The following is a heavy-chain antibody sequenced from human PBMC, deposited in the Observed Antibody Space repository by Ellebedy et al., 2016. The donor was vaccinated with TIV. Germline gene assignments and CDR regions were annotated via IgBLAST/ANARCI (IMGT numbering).Heavy chain of an antibody. Sequence: SETLSLXCAVYGGSFSGYYWSWIRQPPGKGLEWIGEINHSGSTNYNPSLKSRVTISVDTSKNQFSLKLSSVTAADTAVYYCARGRLRDNWFDPWGQGTLVTVSS. V-gene: IGHV4-34*01. CDR3: ARGRLRDNWFDP. D-gene: IGHD4-17*01. J-gene: IGHJ5*02. CDR1: GGSFSGYY. CDR2: INHSGST.